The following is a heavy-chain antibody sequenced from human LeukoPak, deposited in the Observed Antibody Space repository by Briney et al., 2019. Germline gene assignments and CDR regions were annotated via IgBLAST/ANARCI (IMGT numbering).Heavy chain of an antibody. CDR1: GFTLSNYW. J-gene: IGHJ4*02. V-gene: IGHV3-7*01. CDR2: INLDGSKK. D-gene: IGHD2/OR15-2a*01. CDR3: ARGRIPWVDY. Sequence: GGSLRLSCAASGFTLSNYWMSWVRQAPGKGLEWVANINLDGSKKYYVDSVKGRFTISRDNAKNSLYLQMNSLRAEDTAVYYCARGRIPWVDYWGQGTLVTVSS.